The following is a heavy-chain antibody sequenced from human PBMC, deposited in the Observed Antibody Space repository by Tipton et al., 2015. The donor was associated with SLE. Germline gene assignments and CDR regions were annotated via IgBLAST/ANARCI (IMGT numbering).Heavy chain of an antibody. CDR1: GFSFSNYS. J-gene: IGHJ4*02. V-gene: IGHV4-59*12. Sequence: LRLSCAASGFSFSNYSMNWVRQAPGKGLEYIGYIFHTGKTNYNDSLKSRVAISVDPAKNQFSLNLSSVTAADTAVYYCATKGYNGYDWRVEWGQGTLVTVSS. CDR2: IFHTGKT. D-gene: IGHD5-12*01. CDR3: ATKGYNGYDWRVE.